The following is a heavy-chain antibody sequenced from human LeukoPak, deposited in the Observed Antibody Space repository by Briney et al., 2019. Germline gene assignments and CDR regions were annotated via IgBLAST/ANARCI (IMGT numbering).Heavy chain of an antibody. D-gene: IGHD6-19*01. CDR2: INHSGST. J-gene: IGHJ4*02. V-gene: IGHV4-34*01. CDR3: ARLKYPSIAVAG. Sequence: SETLSLTCAVYGGSFSGYYWSWIRQPPGKGLEWIGEINHSGSTNYNPSLKSRVTISVDTSKNQFSLKLSSVTAADTAVYYCARLKYPSIAVAGWGQGTLVTVSS. CDR1: GGSFSGYY.